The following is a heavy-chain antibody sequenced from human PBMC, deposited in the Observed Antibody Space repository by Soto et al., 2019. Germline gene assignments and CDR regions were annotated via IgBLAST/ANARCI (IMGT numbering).Heavy chain of an antibody. D-gene: IGHD5-12*01. CDR2: ISAYKGKT. J-gene: IGHJ6*02. CDR3: ARGGDVNYYHGMDV. V-gene: IGHV1-18*01. CDR1: GYTFTSYG. Sequence: QVQLVQSGGEVKKPGASVKLSCTAPGYTFTSYGISWVRQAPGQGLEWMGWISAYKGKTNYSQNVQGRVTMTTDTSTRTAYMDLRSLRSDDTAVYYCARGGDVNYYHGMDVWGQGTTVTVSS.